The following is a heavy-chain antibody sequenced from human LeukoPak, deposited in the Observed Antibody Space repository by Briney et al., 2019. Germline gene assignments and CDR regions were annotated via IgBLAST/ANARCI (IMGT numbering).Heavy chain of an antibody. CDR3: ARGGTAADYYYYYGMDV. Sequence: SQTLSLTCAVSGGSISSGGYSWSWIRQPPGKGLEWIGYIYHSGSTYYNPSLKNRVTISVDRSKNQFSLKLSSVTAADTAVYYCARGGTAADYYYYYGMDVWGQGTTVTVSS. V-gene: IGHV4-30-2*01. D-gene: IGHD2-2*01. CDR2: IYHSGST. J-gene: IGHJ6*02. CDR1: GGSISSGGYS.